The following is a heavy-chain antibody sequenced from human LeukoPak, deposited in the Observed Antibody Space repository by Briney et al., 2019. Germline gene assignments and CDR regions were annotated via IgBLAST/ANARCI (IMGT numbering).Heavy chain of an antibody. J-gene: IGHJ4*02. D-gene: IGHD2-15*01. CDR1: GFTFSSTY. CDR3: ASRHCSGGGCYFAGADPFDY. V-gene: IGHV3-53*01. CDR2: IYKGGNT. Sequence: GGSPRLSCAASGFTFSSTYVSWVRQAPGKGLEWVSVIYKGGNTYYKDSVKGGFTISRDTSKNTLYLQMNSLRAEDTAVYYCASRHCSGGGCYFAGADPFDYWGQGTLVTVSS.